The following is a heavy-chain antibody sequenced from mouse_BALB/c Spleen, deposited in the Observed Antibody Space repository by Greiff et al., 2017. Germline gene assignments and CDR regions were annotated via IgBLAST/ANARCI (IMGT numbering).Heavy chain of an antibody. CDR3: TREGFAMDY. Sequence: LQQPGSELVRPGASVKLSCKASGYTFTSYWMHWVKQRPGQGLEWIGNIYPGSGSTNYDEKFKSKATLTVDSSSSTAYMQLSSLTSEDSAVYYSTREGFAMDYWGQGTSVTVSS. CDR2: IYPGSGST. CDR1: GYTFTSYW. V-gene: IGHV1S22*01. J-gene: IGHJ4*01.